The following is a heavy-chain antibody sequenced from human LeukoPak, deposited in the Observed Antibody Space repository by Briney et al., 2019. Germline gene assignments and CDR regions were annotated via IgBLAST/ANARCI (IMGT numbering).Heavy chain of an antibody. CDR1: GGSISSSSYY. V-gene: IGHV4-39*07. J-gene: IGHJ6*02. CDR3: ARDRYSSSLGDYYYYGMDV. D-gene: IGHD6-13*01. CDR2: IYYSGST. Sequence: PSETLSLTCTVSGGSISSSSYYWGWIRQPPGKGLEWIGSIYYSGSTYYNPSLKSRVTISVDTSKNQFSLKLSSVTAADTAVYYCARDRYSSSLGDYYYYGMDVWGQGTTVTVSS.